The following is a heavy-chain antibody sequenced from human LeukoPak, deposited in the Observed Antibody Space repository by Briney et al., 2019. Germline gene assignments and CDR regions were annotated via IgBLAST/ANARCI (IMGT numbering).Heavy chain of an antibody. Sequence: PGGSLRLSCAASGFTFSSYGMHWVRQAPGKGLEWVAFIRYDGSNKYYADSVKGRFTISRDNSKSTLYLQMNSLRAEDTAVYYCAKFGIAAADNFDYWGQGTLVTVSS. CDR2: IRYDGSNK. CDR1: GFTFSSYG. J-gene: IGHJ4*02. D-gene: IGHD6-13*01. CDR3: AKFGIAAADNFDY. V-gene: IGHV3-30*02.